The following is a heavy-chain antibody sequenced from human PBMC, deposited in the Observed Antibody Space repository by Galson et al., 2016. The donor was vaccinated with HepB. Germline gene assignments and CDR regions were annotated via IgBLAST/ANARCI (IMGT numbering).Heavy chain of an antibody. D-gene: IGHD1-26*01. Sequence: SLRLSCAASGFTFSSYSMNWVRQAPGKGLEWVSSISRSSSYIYYAVSVEGRFTISRDNAKNSLYLQMNSLRAEDTAVYYCARGDIEGAIFDYWGQGTLVTVSS. CDR2: ISRSSSYI. CDR1: GFTFSSYS. CDR3: ARGDIEGAIFDY. V-gene: IGHV3-21*01. J-gene: IGHJ4*02.